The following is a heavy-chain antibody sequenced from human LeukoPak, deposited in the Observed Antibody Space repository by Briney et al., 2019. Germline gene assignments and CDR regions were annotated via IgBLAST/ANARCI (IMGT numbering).Heavy chain of an antibody. J-gene: IGHJ3*02. CDR3: TREGVGGFDI. V-gene: IGHV3-7*01. CDR1: GFTFSTYL. CDR2: IKEDGSEK. Sequence: GGSLRLSCAASGFTFSTYLMSWVRQAPGKGLEWVAKIKEDGSEKDYVDSVKGRFTISRDNAKNSLYLQVHRLRAEDTAVYFCTREGVGGFDIWGQGAMVTVSS. D-gene: IGHD3-16*01.